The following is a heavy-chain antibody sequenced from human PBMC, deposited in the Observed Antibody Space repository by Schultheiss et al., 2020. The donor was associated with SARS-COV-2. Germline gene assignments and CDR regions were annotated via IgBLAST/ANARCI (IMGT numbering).Heavy chain of an antibody. D-gene: IGHD3-3*01. CDR2: IIPIFGTA. Sequence: SVKVSCKASGGTFSSYAISWVRQAPGQGLEWMGGIIPIFGTANYAQKFQGRVTITADESTSTAYMELSSLRSEDTAVYYCARDIEDFWSGYSAGRGGYGMDVWGQGTTVTVSS. CDR3: ARDIEDFWSGYSAGRGGYGMDV. J-gene: IGHJ6*02. CDR1: GGTFSSYA. V-gene: IGHV1-69*13.